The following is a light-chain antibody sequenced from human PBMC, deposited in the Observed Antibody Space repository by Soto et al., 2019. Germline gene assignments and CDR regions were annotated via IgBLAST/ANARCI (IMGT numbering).Light chain of an antibody. CDR2: EGT. CDR1: SSDVGGYNL. J-gene: IGLJ1*01. V-gene: IGLV2-14*02. Sequence: SVLTQPASVSGSPGQSITVSCAGTSSDVGGYNLVSWYQQHPGKAPKLIIYEGTERPSGISPRFSGSKSGNTASLTIPGLQAEDEADYYCSSYTTSSSYVFGTGTKVTVL. CDR3: SSYTTSSSYV.